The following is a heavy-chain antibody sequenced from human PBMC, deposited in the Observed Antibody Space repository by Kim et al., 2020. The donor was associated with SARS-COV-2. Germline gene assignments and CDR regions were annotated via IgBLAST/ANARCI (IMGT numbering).Heavy chain of an antibody. CDR3: ARGAAAFQDYYYYGMDV. Sequence: LNSRVTISVDTSKNQFSLKLSSVTAADTAVYYCARGAAAFQDYYYYGMDVWGQGTTVTVSS. V-gene: IGHV4-34*01. J-gene: IGHJ6*02. D-gene: IGHD6-13*01.